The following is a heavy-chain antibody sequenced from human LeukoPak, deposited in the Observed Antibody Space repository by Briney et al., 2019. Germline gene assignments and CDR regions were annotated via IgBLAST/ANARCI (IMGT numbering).Heavy chain of an antibody. CDR2: IYTSGST. J-gene: IGHJ5*02. D-gene: IGHD3-3*01. CDR1: GGSISSYY. V-gene: IGHV4-4*07. CDR3: ARATIFGVLIKFNWFDP. Sequence: SETLSLTCTVSGGSISSYYWSWIRQPAGKGLEWIGRIYTSGSTNYNPSLKSRVTMSVDTSKNQFSLNVSSVTAADTAVYYCARATIFGVLIKFNWFDPWGQGTLVTVSS.